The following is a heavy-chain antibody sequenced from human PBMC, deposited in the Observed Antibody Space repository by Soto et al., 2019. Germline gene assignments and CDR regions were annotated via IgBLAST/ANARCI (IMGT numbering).Heavy chain of an antibody. CDR1: GGSISSYY. Sequence: SETLSLTCTVSGGSISSYYWSWIRQPPGKGLEWIGYIYYSGSTNYNPSLKSRVTISVDTSKNQFSLKLSSVTAADTAVYYCARDERVVPAAMTDDYYYYGMDVWGQGTTVTVSS. CDR3: ARDERVVPAAMTDDYYYYGMDV. CDR2: IYYSGST. J-gene: IGHJ6*02. V-gene: IGHV4-59*01. D-gene: IGHD2-2*01.